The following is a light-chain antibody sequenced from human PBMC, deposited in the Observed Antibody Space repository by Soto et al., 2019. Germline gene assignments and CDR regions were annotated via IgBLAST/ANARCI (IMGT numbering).Light chain of an antibody. CDR1: QGIYNY. CDR3: HESNSARLT. V-gene: IGKV1-27*01. Sequence: DLQMTQSPSSLSASVGDRVTITCRASQGIYNYLAWYQQKPEKAPKLLIYAASTLEAGAPTRLTGSPARTDFSLTISSPQPEEVAAYYDHESNSARLTFGQGTRVEIK. J-gene: IGKJ5*01. CDR2: AAS.